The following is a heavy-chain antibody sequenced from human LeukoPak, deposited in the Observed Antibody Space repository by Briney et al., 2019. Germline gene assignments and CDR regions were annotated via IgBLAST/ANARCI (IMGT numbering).Heavy chain of an antibody. V-gene: IGHV3-23*01. J-gene: IGHJ4*02. CDR3: ARQSPSQGTDY. Sequence: GASLRLSCTASGFTFSSYGMSWVRRGPGKGLERVSAISGGGTYYADSVKGRFTISRDNSKNTLYLQMNSLRVEDTAVYYCARQSPSQGTDYWGQGTLVTVSS. CDR2: ISGGGT. CDR1: GFTFSSYG.